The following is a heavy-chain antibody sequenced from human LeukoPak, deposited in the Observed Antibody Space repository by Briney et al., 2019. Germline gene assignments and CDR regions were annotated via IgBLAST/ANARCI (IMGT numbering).Heavy chain of an antibody. Sequence: GGSLRLSCAASGFTFSSYGMSWVRQAPGKGLEWVSAISGSGGSTYYADSVKGRFTNHRDNPKNTLYLEMNSLRAEDTAVYYCAKRGSSRYSSYYMDVWGKGTTVTISS. J-gene: IGHJ6*03. CDR1: GFTFSSYG. CDR2: ISGSGGST. CDR3: AKRGSSRYSSYYMDV. V-gene: IGHV3-23*01. D-gene: IGHD3-22*01.